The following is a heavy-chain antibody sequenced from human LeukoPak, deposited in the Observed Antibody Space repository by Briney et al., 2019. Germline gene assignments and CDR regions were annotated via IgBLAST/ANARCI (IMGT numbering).Heavy chain of an antibody. CDR3: ARVIAAGFEYWFDP. CDR2: IYTSGST. J-gene: IGHJ5*02. Sequence: PETLSLTCTVSGGSISSYYWSWIRQPAGKGLEWIGRIYTSGSTNYNPSLKSRVTMSVDTSKNQFSLKLSSVTAADTAVYYCARVIAAGFEYWFDPWGQGTLVTVSS. CDR1: GGSISSYY. D-gene: IGHD6-25*01. V-gene: IGHV4-4*07.